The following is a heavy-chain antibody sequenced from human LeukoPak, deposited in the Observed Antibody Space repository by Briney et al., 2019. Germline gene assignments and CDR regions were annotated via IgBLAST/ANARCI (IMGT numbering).Heavy chain of an antibody. CDR3: ARDGTVPNYYMDV. CDR2: ISAYNGNT. V-gene: IGHV1-18*01. CDR1: GYTFTSYG. J-gene: IGHJ6*03. Sequence: ASVTVSCTASGYTFTSYGMSWVRQAPGQGLEWMGWISAYNGNTNYAQKLQGRVTMTTDTSTSTAYMELRSLRSDDTAVYYCARDGTVPNYYMDVWGKGTTVTVSS. D-gene: IGHD4-11*01.